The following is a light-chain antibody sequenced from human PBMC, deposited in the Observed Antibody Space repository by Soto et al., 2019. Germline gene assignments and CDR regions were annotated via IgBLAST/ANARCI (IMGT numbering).Light chain of an antibody. CDR1: QSVSRN. CDR3: QQHNNWPLT. Sequence: EIVMTQSSVTLSVSPGERATLSCRASQSVSRNLAWYQQKPGQTPRLLIYGTSTRATGIPARFSGSGSGTEFSLTISSLQSEDFAVYYCQQHNNWPLTFGGGTK. J-gene: IGKJ4*01. CDR2: GTS. V-gene: IGKV3-15*01.